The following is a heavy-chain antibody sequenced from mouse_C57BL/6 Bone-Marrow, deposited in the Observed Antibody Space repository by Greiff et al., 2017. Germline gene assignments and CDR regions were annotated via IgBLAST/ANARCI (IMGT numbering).Heavy chain of an antibody. CDR3: ARDLTGDY. CDR2: INYDGSST. V-gene: IGHV5-16*01. CDR1: GFTFSDYY. D-gene: IGHD4-1*01. Sequence: DVQLVESEGGLVQPGSSMKLSCTASGFTFSDYYMAWVRQVPEKGLEWVANINYDGSSTYYLDSLKSRFIISRDNAKNILYLQMSSLKSEDTATYYCARDLTGDYWGQGTTLTVSS. J-gene: IGHJ2*01.